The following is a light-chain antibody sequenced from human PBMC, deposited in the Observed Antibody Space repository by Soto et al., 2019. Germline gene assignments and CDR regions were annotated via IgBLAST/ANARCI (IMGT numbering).Light chain of an antibody. V-gene: IGLV2-8*01. J-gene: IGLJ1*01. CDR3: SSYAGSSNV. Sequence: QSALTQPPSASGSPGQSVAISCTGTSSDVGGYHYVSWYQQHPGKAPKLMIYEVNKRPSGVPDRFSGSKSGNTASLTVSGLQAEDEADDYCSSYAGSSNVFGTGTKLPVL. CDR1: SSDVGGYHY. CDR2: EVN.